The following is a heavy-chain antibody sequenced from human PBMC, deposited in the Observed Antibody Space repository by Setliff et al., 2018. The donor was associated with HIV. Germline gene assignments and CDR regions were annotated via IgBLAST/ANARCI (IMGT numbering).Heavy chain of an antibody. V-gene: IGHV4-39*01. CDR2: IYHTANT. D-gene: IGHD1-26*01. Sequence: SETLSLTCSVFGGSISTYSYYWGWVRQRPGMGLEWIGSIYHTANTHYSPSLETRVAIFVDTSKNQFFLRLSSVTAADSAMYYCVRHDPPNSGRFYFDLWGRGTLATVSS. CDR1: GGSISTYSYY. J-gene: IGHJ4*01. CDR3: VRHDPPNSGRFYFDL.